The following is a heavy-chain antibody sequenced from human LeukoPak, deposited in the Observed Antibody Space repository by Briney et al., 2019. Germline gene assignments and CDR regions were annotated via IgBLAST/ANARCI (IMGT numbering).Heavy chain of an antibody. CDR3: ARESGYQLLFVRTSPRADGMDV. CDR1: GGTFSSYA. D-gene: IGHD2-2*01. J-gene: IGHJ6*02. Sequence: SVKVTCKPSGGTFSSYAVSRVRQTPGQGLVWMGGIIPIFGTANYAQKFQGRVTITADESTSTAYMELSSLRSEDTAVYYCARESGYQLLFVRTSPRADGMDVWGQGTTVTVSS. V-gene: IGHV1-69*13. CDR2: IIPIFGTA.